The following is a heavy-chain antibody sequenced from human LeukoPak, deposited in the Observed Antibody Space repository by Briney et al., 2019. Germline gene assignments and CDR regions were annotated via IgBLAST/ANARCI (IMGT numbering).Heavy chain of an antibody. Sequence: PGGSLRPSCAASGFTFSNYWMHWVRQTPGKGLVWVSRINTDGSTTHYADSVKGRFTISRDNAKNTLYVQMNSLRVEDTAVYYCARVESGSCSSTRCRSIDYWGQGTLVTVSS. CDR1: GFTFSNYW. V-gene: IGHV3-74*01. CDR3: ARVESGSCSSTRCRSIDY. D-gene: IGHD2-2*01. J-gene: IGHJ4*02. CDR2: INTDGSTT.